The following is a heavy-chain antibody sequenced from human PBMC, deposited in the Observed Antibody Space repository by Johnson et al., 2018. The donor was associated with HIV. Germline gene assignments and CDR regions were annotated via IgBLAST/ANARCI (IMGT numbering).Heavy chain of an antibody. V-gene: IGHV3-11*04. D-gene: IGHD6-19*01. CDR2: ISSSGTNR. CDR1: GFTFRDYY. Sequence: VQLVESGGGVVQPGGFLRLSCAGSGFTFRDYYMSWIRQAPGTRPEWVSYISSSGTNRYSADSASGRFTISRDNTNNFLYLQLNTLCVEDTAVYCCSRGLWLTPGTVDIWGQGTVVSVSS. J-gene: IGHJ3*02. CDR3: SRGLWLTPGTVDI.